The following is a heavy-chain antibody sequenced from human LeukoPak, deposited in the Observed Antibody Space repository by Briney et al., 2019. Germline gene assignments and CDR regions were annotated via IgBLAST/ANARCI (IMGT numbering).Heavy chain of an antibody. D-gene: IGHD6-19*01. Sequence: PSGTLSLTCTVSGASISSYFWNWIRQPPGEGLEWIGSMYYSGSTNYNPSPQSRVTILADTSKDQFSLRLTSLTAADTAVYYCARARSGWSFDYWGQGTLVTVSS. CDR2: MYYSGST. J-gene: IGHJ4*02. CDR1: GASISSYF. V-gene: IGHV4-59*13. CDR3: ARARSGWSFDY.